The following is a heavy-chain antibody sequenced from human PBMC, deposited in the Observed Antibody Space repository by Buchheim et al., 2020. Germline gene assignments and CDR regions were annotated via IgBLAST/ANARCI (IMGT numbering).Heavy chain of an antibody. CDR3: ARVGGRTIFGVAILNSGFDY. CDR1: GFTFSSYE. V-gene: IGHV3-48*03. Sequence: EVQLVESGGGLVQPGGSLRLSCAASGFTFSSYEMNWVRQAPGKGLEWVSYISSSGSTIYYADSVKGRFTISRDKAKNSLYLQMNSLRAEDTAVYYCARVGGRTIFGVAILNSGFDYWGQGTL. D-gene: IGHD3-3*01. CDR2: ISSSGSTI. J-gene: IGHJ4*02.